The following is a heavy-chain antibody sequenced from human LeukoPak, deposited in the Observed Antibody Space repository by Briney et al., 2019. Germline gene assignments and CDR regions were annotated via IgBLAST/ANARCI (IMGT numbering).Heavy chain of an antibody. Sequence: PRGSLRLSCAASGFTFSSYAMSWVRQAPGKGLEWVSAISGSGGSTYYADSVKGRFTISRDNSKNTLYLQMNSLRAEDTAVYYCAKDHHSSGWYYFDYWGQGTLVTVSS. CDR2: ISGSGGST. CDR1: GFTFSSYA. J-gene: IGHJ4*02. V-gene: IGHV3-23*01. CDR3: AKDHHSSGWYYFDY. D-gene: IGHD6-19*01.